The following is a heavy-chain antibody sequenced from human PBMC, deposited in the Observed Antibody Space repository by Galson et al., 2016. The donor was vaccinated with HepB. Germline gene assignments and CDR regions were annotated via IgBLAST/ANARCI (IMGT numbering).Heavy chain of an antibody. V-gene: IGHV6-1*01. Sequence: CAISGDSVSSNSAGWYWIRQPPSRGLEWLGRTYYRSKWHFDYAESVESRIAINPDTAKNQFSLQLNSATPEDTSIYYCARSYLLGRGFGSWGQGTLVTVSS. CDR3: ARSYLLGRGFGS. CDR2: TYYRSKWHF. D-gene: IGHD7-27*01. CDR1: GDSVSSNSAG. J-gene: IGHJ4*02.